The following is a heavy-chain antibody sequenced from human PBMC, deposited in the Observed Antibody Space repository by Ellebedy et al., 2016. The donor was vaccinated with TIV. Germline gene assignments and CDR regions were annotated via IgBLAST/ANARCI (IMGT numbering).Heavy chain of an antibody. CDR1: GFTFSSYS. D-gene: IGHD3-16*01. Sequence: GGSLRLXXAASGFTFSSYSMSWVRQAPGKGLEWVAVIWYDGSNKYYADSVKGRFTISRDNSKNTLYLQMNSLRAEDTAVYYCARAGWVYYYGMDVWGQGTTVTVSS. CDR3: ARAGWVYYYGMDV. V-gene: IGHV3-33*08. J-gene: IGHJ6*02. CDR2: IWYDGSNK.